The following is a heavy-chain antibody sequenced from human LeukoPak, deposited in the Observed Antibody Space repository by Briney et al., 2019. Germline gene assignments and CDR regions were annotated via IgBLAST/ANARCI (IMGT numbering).Heavy chain of an antibody. V-gene: IGHV3-21*01. D-gene: IGHD3-16*01. Sequence: GGSLRLSCAASGFTFSSYSMSWVRQAPGKGLEWASSISSSSSYIYYADSVKGRFTISRHNAKNSLYLQMNSLRAEDTAVYYCARDGGDYIWGSYNDYWGQGTLVTVSS. CDR2: ISSSSSYI. CDR1: GFTFSSYS. J-gene: IGHJ4*02. CDR3: ARDGGDYIWGSYNDY.